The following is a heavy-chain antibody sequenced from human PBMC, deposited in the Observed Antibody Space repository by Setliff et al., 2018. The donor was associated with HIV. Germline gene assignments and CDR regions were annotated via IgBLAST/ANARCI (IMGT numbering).Heavy chain of an antibody. J-gene: IGHJ6*03. V-gene: IGHV1-69*13. Sequence: SVKVSCEASGVTFNYSFITWVRQAPGQGLEWMGGVVPTIHEATYAQKFQGRVTITADESATTVYMEMSGLTSEDTAVYYCARARRDSYDRGRRSHYYIDVWGKGTTVTVSS. D-gene: IGHD3-22*01. CDR3: ARARRDSYDRGRRSHYYIDV. CDR1: GVTFNYSF. CDR2: VVPTIHEA.